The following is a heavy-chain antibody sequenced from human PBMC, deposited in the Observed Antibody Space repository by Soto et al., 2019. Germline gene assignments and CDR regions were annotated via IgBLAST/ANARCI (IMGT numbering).Heavy chain of an antibody. CDR3: EYQVGELSLYPF. J-gene: IGHJ3*01. CDR2: IIPIFGTA. V-gene: IGHV1-69*01. D-gene: IGHD3-16*02. Sequence: WVRQAPGQGLEWMGGIIPIFGTANYAQKFQGRVTIAADESTSTAYMELSSLRSEDTAVYYCEYQVGELSLYPFWGQGTMVTVAS.